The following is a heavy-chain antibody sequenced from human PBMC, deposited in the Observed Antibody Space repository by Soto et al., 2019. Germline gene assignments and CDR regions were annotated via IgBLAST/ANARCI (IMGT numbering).Heavy chain of an antibody. Sequence: ASVKVSCKASGYTCTSYGISWVRQAPGQGLEWMGWISAYNGNTNYAQKLQGRVTMTTDTSTSTAYMELRSLRSDDTAVYYCARDLSSSSSGDAFDIWGQGTMVTVSS. CDR3: ARDLSSSSSGDAFDI. CDR1: GYTCTSYG. D-gene: IGHD6-6*01. V-gene: IGHV1-18*01. CDR2: ISAYNGNT. J-gene: IGHJ3*02.